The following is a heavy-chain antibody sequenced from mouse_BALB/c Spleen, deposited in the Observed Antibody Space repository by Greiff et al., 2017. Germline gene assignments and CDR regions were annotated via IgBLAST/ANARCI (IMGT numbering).Heavy chain of an antibody. CDR1: GYTFTDYA. CDR2: ISTYNGNT. J-gene: IGHJ4*01. D-gene: IGHD2-2*01. V-gene: IGHV1-67*01. CDR3: ARWHNGYDGDDARDY. Sequence: VKLQHSGPEVVRPGVSVKISCKGSGYTFTDYAMPWVQQSHAKSLEWIGVISTYNGNTNYNQKFKGEATMTVDKSSSTAYMELARMKSEDSAISYSARWHNGYDGDDARDYWGQGTSVTVSA.